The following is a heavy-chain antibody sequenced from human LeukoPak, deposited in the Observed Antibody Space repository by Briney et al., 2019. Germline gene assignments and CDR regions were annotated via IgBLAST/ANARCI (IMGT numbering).Heavy chain of an antibody. CDR3: ARDPRDYYDSSGYYLFDY. D-gene: IGHD3-22*01. CDR2: ISAYNGNT. V-gene: IGHV1-18*01. Sequence: GASVKVSCKASGYTFTSYGISWVRQAPGQGLEWMGWISAYNGNTNYAQKLQGRVTMTTDTSTSTAYMELRSLRSDDTAVYYCARDPRDYYDSSGYYLFDYWGQGTLVIVSS. J-gene: IGHJ4*02. CDR1: GYTFTSYG.